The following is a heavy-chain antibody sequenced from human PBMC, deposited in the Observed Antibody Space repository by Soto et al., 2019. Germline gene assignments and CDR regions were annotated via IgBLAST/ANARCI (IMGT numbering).Heavy chain of an antibody. V-gene: IGHV3-9*01. CDR3: AKDIKSTGLYFGLDL. CDR2: ISWNSGTI. D-gene: IGHD6-19*01. CDR1: GFTFDDHA. J-gene: IGHJ6*02. Sequence: PGGSLRLSCAASGFTFDDHAMHWVRQCPGKGLEWVSGISWNSGTIVYADSVKGRFTISRDNTKNSLYLQIDSLRREATALYYCAKDIKSTGLYFGLDLWGQGTMVTVSS.